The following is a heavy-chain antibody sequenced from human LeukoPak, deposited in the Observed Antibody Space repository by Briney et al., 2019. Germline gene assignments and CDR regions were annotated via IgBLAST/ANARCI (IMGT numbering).Heavy chain of an antibody. CDR2: IYYSGST. CDR1: GGSISSYY. CDR3: ARTAGYKNFDY. V-gene: IGHV4-59*08. Sequence: SETLSLTCTVSGGSISSYYWSWIRQPPGKGLEWIGYIYYSGSTNYNPSLKSRATISVDTSKNQFSLKLSSVTAADTAVYYCARTAGYKNFDYWGQGTLVTVSS. J-gene: IGHJ4*02. D-gene: IGHD5-24*01.